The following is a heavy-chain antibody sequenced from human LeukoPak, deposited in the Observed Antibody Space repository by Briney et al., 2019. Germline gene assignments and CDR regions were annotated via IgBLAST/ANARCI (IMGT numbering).Heavy chain of an antibody. J-gene: IGHJ4*02. V-gene: IGHV4-39*01. Sequence: PSETLSLTCTVSGGSISSSSYYWGWIRQPPGKGLEWIGSIYYSGSTYYNPSLKSRVTISVDTSKNQFSLKLSSVTAADTAVYYCAPGYSYGFNYWGQGTLVTVSS. CDR2: IYYSGST. D-gene: IGHD5-18*01. CDR3: APGYSYGFNY. CDR1: GGSISSSSYY.